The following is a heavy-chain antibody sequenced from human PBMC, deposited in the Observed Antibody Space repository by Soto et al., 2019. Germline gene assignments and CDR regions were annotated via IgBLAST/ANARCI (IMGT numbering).Heavy chain of an antibody. CDR1: GGPISSGGYY. V-gene: IGHV4-31*03. CDR2: IYYSGST. Sequence: QVQLQESGPGLVKPSQTLSLTCTASGGPISSGGYYWNWIRQHPGKGLEWIGYIYYSGSTYYNPSLKRRVTISVATSKIQFSLKLSSVTAAEMAVYYCARSVFPWAQGTLVTASS. CDR3: ARSVFP. J-gene: IGHJ5*02.